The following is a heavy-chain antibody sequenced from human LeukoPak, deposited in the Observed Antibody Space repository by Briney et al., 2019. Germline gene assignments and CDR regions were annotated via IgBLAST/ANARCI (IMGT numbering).Heavy chain of an antibody. CDR1: GYTFTSYY. Sequence: ASVKVSCKASGYTFTSYYMHWVRQAPGQGLEWMGIINPSGGSTSYAQKFQGRVTMTRDRSTSTVYMELSSLRSEDTAVYYCARAETPSGYDTLDAFDIWGQGTMVTVSS. CDR3: ARAETPSGYDTLDAFDI. V-gene: IGHV1-46*01. D-gene: IGHD5-12*01. J-gene: IGHJ3*02. CDR2: INPSGGST.